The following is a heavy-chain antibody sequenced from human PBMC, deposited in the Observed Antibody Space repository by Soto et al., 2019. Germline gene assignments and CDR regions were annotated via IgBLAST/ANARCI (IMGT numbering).Heavy chain of an antibody. Sequence: QVQLVESGGGVVQPGRSLRLSCAASGFTFSSYGMHWVRQAPGKGLEWVAVIWYDGSNKYYADSVKGRFTISRDNSKNTLYLQMNSLRAEDTAVYYCARGRAAVAGTGRAFDIWGQGTMVTVSS. CDR1: GFTFSSYG. V-gene: IGHV3-33*01. J-gene: IGHJ3*02. CDR3: ARGRAAVAGTGRAFDI. D-gene: IGHD6-19*01. CDR2: IWYDGSNK.